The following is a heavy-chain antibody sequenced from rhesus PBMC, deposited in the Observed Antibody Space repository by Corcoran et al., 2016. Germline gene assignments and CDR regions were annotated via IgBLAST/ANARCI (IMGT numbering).Heavy chain of an antibody. D-gene: IGHD1-44*02. CDR3: ARRGGSYNGFDY. V-gene: IGHV4S14*01. CDR1: GFSISSGYY. CDR2: SRSGGRN. J-gene: IGHJ4*01. Sequence: QVQLQESGPGLVKTSETLSLTCDVSGFSISSGYYWGWIRQPPGKGLEGIGRSRSGGRNSLNPSLKRRVTLSVDTPKNQFSLKLSSVTAADPAVYYCARRGGSYNGFDYWGQGVLVTVSS.